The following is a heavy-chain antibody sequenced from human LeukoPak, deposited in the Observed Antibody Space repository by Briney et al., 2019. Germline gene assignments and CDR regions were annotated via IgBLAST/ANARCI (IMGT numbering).Heavy chain of an antibody. D-gene: IGHD4-23*01. CDR1: GFTFNSYW. CDR2: INEDGSEK. V-gene: IGHV3-7*04. CDR3: ARNGGIQTFDI. Sequence: GGSLRLSCAASGFTFNSYWMSWVRQAPGKGLEWVANINEDGSEKYYVDSVKGRFTISRDNAKNSLYLQMNSPRVEDTAVYYCARNGGIQTFDIWGQGTMVTVSS. J-gene: IGHJ3*02.